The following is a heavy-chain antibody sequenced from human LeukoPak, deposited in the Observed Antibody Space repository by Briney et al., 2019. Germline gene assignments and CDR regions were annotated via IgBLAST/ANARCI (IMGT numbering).Heavy chain of an antibody. V-gene: IGHV3-23*01. D-gene: IGHD6-13*01. CDR2: FSGSGLST. J-gene: IGHJ5*02. CDR3: AKDREYSSSCPCP. Sequence: GGSLRLSCAASGFTFSSYAMSWVRQAPGKGLEWVSTFSGSGLSTYYADSVKGRFTISRDNSKNTLYLQMNSLRVEDTAVYYCAKDREYSSSCPCPWGQGTLVTVSS. CDR1: GFTFSSYA.